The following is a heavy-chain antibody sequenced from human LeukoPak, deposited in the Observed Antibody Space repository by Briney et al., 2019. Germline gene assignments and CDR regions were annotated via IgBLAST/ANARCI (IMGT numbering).Heavy chain of an antibody. CDR1: GFTFSSYA. D-gene: IGHD2-2*03. V-gene: IGHV3-23*01. Sequence: GGSLRLSCAASGFTFSSYAMSWVRQAPGKGLEWVSSISGSGGSTYYADSVKGRFTISRDNSKNTLYLQMNGLRAEDTAVYYCAKVDIVVVPAADLWGQETLVTVSS. J-gene: IGHJ5*02. CDR3: AKVDIVVVPAADL. CDR2: ISGSGGST.